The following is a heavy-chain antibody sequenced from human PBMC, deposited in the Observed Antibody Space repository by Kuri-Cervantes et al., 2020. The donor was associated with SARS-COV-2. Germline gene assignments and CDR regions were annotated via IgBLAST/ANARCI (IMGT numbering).Heavy chain of an antibody. V-gene: IGHV1-69*04. CDR3: ASGGITMIVVAHPFDY. J-gene: IGHJ4*02. D-gene: IGHD3-22*01. CDR2: IIPIFGIA. CDR1: GGTFSSYA. Sequence: SVKVSCKASGGTFSSYAISWVRQAPGQGLEWMGRIIPIFGIANYAQKFQGRVTITAGKSTSTAYMELSSLRSEDTAVYYCASGGITMIVVAHPFDYWGQGTLVTVSS.